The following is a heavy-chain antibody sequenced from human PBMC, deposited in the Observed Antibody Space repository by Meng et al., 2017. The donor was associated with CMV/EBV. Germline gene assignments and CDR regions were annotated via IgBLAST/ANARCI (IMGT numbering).Heavy chain of an antibody. CDR2: IWYDGSNK. D-gene: IGHD3-3*01. CDR1: GFTFSSYG. V-gene: IGHV3-33*01. Sequence: GESLKISCAASGFTFSSYGMHWVRQAPGKGLEWVAVIWYDGSNKYYADSVKGRFTISRDNSKNTLYLQMNSLRAEDTAVYYCARDRDYDFWSGYYYYYYGMDVWGQGTTVTVSS. CDR3: ARDRDYDFWSGYYYYYYGMDV. J-gene: IGHJ6*02.